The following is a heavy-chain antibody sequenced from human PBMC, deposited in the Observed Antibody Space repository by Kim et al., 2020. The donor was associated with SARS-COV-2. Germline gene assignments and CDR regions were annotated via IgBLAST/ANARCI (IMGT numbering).Heavy chain of an antibody. CDR1: GFTFSDYY. J-gene: IGHJ6*02. Sequence: GGSLRLSCAASGFTFSDYYMSWIRQAPGKGLEWVSYISSSGSTIYYADSVKGRFTISRDNAKNSLYLQMNSLRAEDTAVYYCARDNVGYDILTGYYKESGYGMDVWGQGTTVTVSS. CDR3: ARDNVGYDILTGYYKESGYGMDV. CDR2: ISSSGSTI. V-gene: IGHV3-11*01. D-gene: IGHD3-9*01.